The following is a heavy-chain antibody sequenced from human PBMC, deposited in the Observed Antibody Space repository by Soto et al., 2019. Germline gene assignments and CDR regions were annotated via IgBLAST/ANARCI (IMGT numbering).Heavy chain of an antibody. V-gene: IGHV4-59*01. CDR3: ARSRGDCSGGSCYSLFRFDP. J-gene: IGHJ5*02. CDR1: GVSISSYY. CDR2: IYYSGST. D-gene: IGHD2-15*01. Sequence: PSETLSLTCTVSGVSISSYYWSWIRQPPGKGLEWIGYIYYSGSTNYNPSLKSRVTISVDTSKNQFSLKLSSVTAADTAVYYCARSRGDCSGGSCYSLFRFDPWGQGTLVTVSS.